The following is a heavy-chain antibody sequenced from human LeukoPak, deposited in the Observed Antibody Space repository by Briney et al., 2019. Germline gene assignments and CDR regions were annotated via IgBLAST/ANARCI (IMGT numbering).Heavy chain of an antibody. CDR2: ISAYNGNT. CDR3: ARDTEDYDFWSGPGAFDI. CDR1: GYTFTSYG. D-gene: IGHD3-3*01. J-gene: IGHJ3*02. Sequence: ASVKVSCKASGYTFTSYGIRWVRPAPGQEREGMGWISAYNGNTNYAQKLQGRVTMTTDTSTSTAYMELRSLRSDDTAVYYCARDTEDYDFWSGPGAFDIWGQGTMVTVSS. V-gene: IGHV1-18*01.